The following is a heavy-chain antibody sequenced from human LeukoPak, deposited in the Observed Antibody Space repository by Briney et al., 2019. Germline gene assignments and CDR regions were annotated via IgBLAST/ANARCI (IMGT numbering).Heavy chain of an antibody. Sequence: GGSLRLSCAASGLTVSRNYMSWVRQAPGKGLEWVSVIYSGGTTYYADSVKGRFTISRDNSKNTLYLQMNSLRAEDTAVYYCAREGSSGYSGYFDLWGRGTLVTVSS. D-gene: IGHD3-22*01. V-gene: IGHV3-66*01. CDR3: AREGSSGYSGYFDL. J-gene: IGHJ2*01. CDR1: GLTVSRNY. CDR2: IYSGGTT.